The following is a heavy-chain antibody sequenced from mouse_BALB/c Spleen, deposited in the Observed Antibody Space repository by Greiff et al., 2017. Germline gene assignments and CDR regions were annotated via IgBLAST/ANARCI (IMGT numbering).Heavy chain of an antibody. Sequence: VMLVESGPGLVAPSQSLSITCTVSGFSLTNSGVHWVRQSPGKGLEWLGVIWGDGSTNYNSAFKSRLSISKDNSKSQVFLKMNSLQTDDTARYYCAKGGSSPDYWGQGTTLTVSS. D-gene: IGHD1-1*01. CDR1: GFSLTNSG. CDR3: AKGGSSPDY. CDR2: IWGDGST. V-gene: IGHV2-6-6*01. J-gene: IGHJ2*01.